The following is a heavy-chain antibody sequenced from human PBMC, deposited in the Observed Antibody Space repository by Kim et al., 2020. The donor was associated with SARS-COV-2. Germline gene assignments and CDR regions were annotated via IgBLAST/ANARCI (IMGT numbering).Heavy chain of an antibody. J-gene: IGHJ5*02. CDR1: GYTFTSYY. V-gene: IGHV1-46*01. Sequence: ASVKVSCKASGYTFTSYYMHWVRQAPGQGLEWMGIINPSGGSTSYAQKFQGRVTMTRDTSTSTVYMELSSLGSEDTAVYYCAREDYYRATSYGSGSYYRNWFDPWGQGTLVTVSS. CDR2: INPSGGST. D-gene: IGHD3-10*01. CDR3: AREDYYRATSYGSGSYYRNWFDP.